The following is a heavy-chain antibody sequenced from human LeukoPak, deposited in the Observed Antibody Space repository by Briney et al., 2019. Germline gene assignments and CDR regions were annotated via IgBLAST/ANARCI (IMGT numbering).Heavy chain of an antibody. Sequence: SETLSLTCSISGVSISTYYWSWIRQPPGKGLEWIGHIYYSGSTNYNPSLKSRVTISVDMSNNRFSLNLTSVTAADTAVYYCARGVHGDYEYNWFAPWGQGTLVTVSS. CDR2: IYYSGST. V-gene: IGHV4-59*01. D-gene: IGHD4-17*01. CDR3: ARGVHGDYEYNWFAP. J-gene: IGHJ5*02. CDR1: GVSISTYY.